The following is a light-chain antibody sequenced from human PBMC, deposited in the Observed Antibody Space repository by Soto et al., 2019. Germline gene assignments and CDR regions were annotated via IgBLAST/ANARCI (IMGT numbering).Light chain of an antibody. CDR3: NQYDRSLLK. Sequence: EIVLTQSPGTLSLSPGERATLSCRASQTVSNSQLAWYQQKPGQAPRLLIFGASSRATDIPDRFSGSGSGTDFTLTISRLEPEDFAVYYCNQYDRSLLKCGGGTKVDIK. CDR2: GAS. CDR1: QTVSNSQ. J-gene: IGKJ4*02. V-gene: IGKV3-20*01.